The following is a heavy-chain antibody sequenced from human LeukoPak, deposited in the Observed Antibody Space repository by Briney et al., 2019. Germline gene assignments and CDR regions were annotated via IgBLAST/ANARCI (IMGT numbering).Heavy chain of an antibody. D-gene: IGHD5-24*01. CDR1: GGSFSGYY. V-gene: IGHV4-34*01. CDR2: INHSGST. CDR3: ARGLHGYNSDY. J-gene: IGHJ4*02. Sequence: SETLSLTCAVYGGSFSGYYWSWIRQPPGKGLEWIGEINHSGSTNYNPSLKSRVTISLDTSKNQFSLKLSSVTAADTAVYYCARGLHGYNSDYWGQGALVTVSS.